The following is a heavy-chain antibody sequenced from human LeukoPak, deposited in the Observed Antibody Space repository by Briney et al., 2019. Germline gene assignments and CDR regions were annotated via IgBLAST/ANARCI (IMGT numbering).Heavy chain of an antibody. CDR1: GGSMSRYY. CDR3: ARVGSHWDYFDY. CDR2: IYSSGGT. V-gene: IGHV4-4*07. Sequence: PSETLSLTCTVTGGSMSRYYWSWIRQSAGEGLEWIGRIYSSGGTHYNPSLKSRVTISVDTSKNQFSLKLTSVTAADTAVYYCARVGSHWDYFDYWGQGILVTVSS. D-gene: IGHD7-27*01. J-gene: IGHJ4*02.